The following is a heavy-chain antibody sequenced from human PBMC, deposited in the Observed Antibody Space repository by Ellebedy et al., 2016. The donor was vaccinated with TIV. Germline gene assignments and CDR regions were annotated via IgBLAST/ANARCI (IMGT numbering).Heavy chain of an antibody. D-gene: IGHD6-19*01. Sequence: PGGSLRLSCVASGFTFDSYAMNWVRQAPGKGLAWVAVISHDGRSKYYADSVKGRFTVSRDNSMTKVYLEMNSLSAEATALYYCARDLDKSSGWYGGAAYWGQGTQVTVSS. CDR3: ARDLDKSSGWYGGAAY. V-gene: IGHV3-30-3*01. CDR2: ISHDGRSK. CDR1: GFTFDSYA. J-gene: IGHJ4*02.